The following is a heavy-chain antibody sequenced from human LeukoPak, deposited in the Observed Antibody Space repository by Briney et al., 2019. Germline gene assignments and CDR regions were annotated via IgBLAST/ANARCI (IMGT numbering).Heavy chain of an antibody. D-gene: IGHD1-26*01. V-gene: IGHV1-2*02. CDR1: GYTFTGYY. CDR2: IDPNSGDT. Sequence: GASVKVSCKTSGYTFTGYYMHWVRQAPGQGLEWMGWIDPNSGDTNYAQKFQDRVTMTRDTSITTAHMELSGLRSDDTALYYCARGSEVGATQKNALDIWGQGTMVTVSS. J-gene: IGHJ3*02. CDR3: ARGSEVGATQKNALDI.